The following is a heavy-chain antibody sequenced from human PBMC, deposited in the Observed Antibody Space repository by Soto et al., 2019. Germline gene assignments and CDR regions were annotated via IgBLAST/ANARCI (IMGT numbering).Heavy chain of an antibody. J-gene: IGHJ6*02. D-gene: IGHD3-10*02. V-gene: IGHV3-30*18. CDR1: GFSFSSYG. Sequence: GGSLRLSCAASGFSFSSYGMHWVRQAPGKGLEWVAVISYDGSNKYYADSVKGRFTISRDNPKNTLYVQMNSLRPGDTAVYYCAKGILFGELSSPFYGMDVWGQGTTVTVYS. CDR2: ISYDGSNK. CDR3: AKGILFGELSSPFYGMDV.